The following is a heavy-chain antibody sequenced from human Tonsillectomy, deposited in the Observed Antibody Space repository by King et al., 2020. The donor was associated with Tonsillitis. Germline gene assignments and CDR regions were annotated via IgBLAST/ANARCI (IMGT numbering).Heavy chain of an antibody. J-gene: IGHJ4*02. CDR2: ISYDGSYK. CDR1: GFTFSSYA. Sequence: VQLVQSGGGVVQPGRSLRLSCAASGFTFSSYAMHWVRQAPGKGLEWVALISYDGSYKYYADSVKGRFTVSRDNSKNTLYLQMDSLRAEDTAVYYCATDAGITIFGVVRAFRNWGQGTLVTVSS. V-gene: IGHV3-30*01. CDR3: ATDAGITIFGVVRAFRN. D-gene: IGHD3-3*01.